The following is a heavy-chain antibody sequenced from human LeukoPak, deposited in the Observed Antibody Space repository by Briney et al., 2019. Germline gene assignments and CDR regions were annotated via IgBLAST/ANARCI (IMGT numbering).Heavy chain of an antibody. D-gene: IGHD3-22*01. J-gene: IGHJ3*02. CDR1: GDSISSGTYY. CDR2: IYSSGST. CDR3: ARVPILYYYDSSGHGLSAFDI. Sequence: PSETLSLTCTVSGDSISSGTYYWGWVRQPAGKGLEWIGHIYSSGSTNYHPSLKSRVTISVDTSKNQFSLKLSSVTAADTAVYYCARVPILYYYDSSGHGLSAFDIWGQGTMVTVSS. V-gene: IGHV4-61*09.